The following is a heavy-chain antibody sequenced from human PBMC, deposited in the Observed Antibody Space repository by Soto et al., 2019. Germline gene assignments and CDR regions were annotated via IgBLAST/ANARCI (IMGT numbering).Heavy chain of an antibody. V-gene: IGHV4-31*03. CDR2: IYYSGST. J-gene: IGHJ3*02. D-gene: IGHD6-13*01. CDR3: ARDVYSSRWIANAFDM. CDR1: GGSISSVNYY. Sequence: QVQLQESGPGLVKPSQTLSLTCTVSGGSISSVNYYWSWIRQHPAKGLEWIGYIYYSGSTHYNPSLKSRVTISLDTSKNQVSLRLTSVTAADTAVYYCARDVYSSRWIANAFDMWGQGTMVTVSS.